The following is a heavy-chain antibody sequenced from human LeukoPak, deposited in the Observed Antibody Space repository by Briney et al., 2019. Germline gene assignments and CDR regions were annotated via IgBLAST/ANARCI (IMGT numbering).Heavy chain of an antibody. CDR3: AKDRGAFIIVVPSATRVFDY. J-gene: IGHJ4*02. CDR1: GFTFSNAW. CDR2: IQHGGSNK. Sequence: AGGSLRLSCAASGFTFSNAWMSWVRQAPGKGLEWVAFIQHGGSNKYYADSVKGRFTISRDNSKNTLYLQMNSLRAEDTAVYYCAKDRGAFIIVVPSATRVFDYWGQGTLVTVSS. D-gene: IGHD2-2*01. V-gene: IGHV3-30*02.